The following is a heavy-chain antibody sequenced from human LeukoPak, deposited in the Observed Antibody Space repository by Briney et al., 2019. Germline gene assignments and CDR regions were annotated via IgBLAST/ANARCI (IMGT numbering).Heavy chain of an antibody. Sequence: GGSLRLSCAASGFTFSSYSMNWVRQAPGKGLEWVANIKEDGSEEDYVDSVKGRFTISRDNAKNSVYLQLNSLTPEDTAVYYCARDLRAGGTWSYGVYFDLWGRGTLVTVSS. D-gene: IGHD4-17*01. CDR1: GFTFSSYS. CDR2: IKEDGSEE. V-gene: IGHV3-7*01. J-gene: IGHJ2*01. CDR3: ARDLRAGGTWSYGVYFDL.